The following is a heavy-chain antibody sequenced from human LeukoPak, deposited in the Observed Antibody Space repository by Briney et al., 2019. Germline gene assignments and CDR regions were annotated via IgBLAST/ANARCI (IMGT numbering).Heavy chain of an antibody. CDR1: GGSISSSSYY. D-gene: IGHD2-2*01. CDR2: IYYSGST. J-gene: IGHJ3*02. CDR3: AREIVVVPAAIYLDDAFDI. V-gene: IGHV4-39*07. Sequence: SETLSLTCTVPGGSISSSSYYWGWIRQPPGKGLEWIGSIYYSGSTYYNPSLKSRVTISVDTSKNQFSLKLSSVTAADTAVYYCAREIVVVPAAIYLDDAFDIWGQGTMVTVSS.